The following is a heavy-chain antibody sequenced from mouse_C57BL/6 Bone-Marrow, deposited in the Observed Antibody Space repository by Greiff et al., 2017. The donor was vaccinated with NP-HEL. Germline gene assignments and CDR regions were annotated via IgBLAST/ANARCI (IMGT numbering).Heavy chain of an antibody. CDR2: IWGDGSK. CDR1: GFSFTSYG. CDR3: AKLNSTTVVARDVGFAY. D-gene: IGHD1-1*01. J-gene: IGHJ3*01. Sequence: QVQLKESGPGLVAPSQSLSITCTVSGFSFTSYGVSWVRQPPGKGLEWLGVIWGDGSKNYHSALISRLSISKDNSKVQVFLKLNSLQTDDTATYDCAKLNSTTVVARDVGFAYWGQGTLVTVSA. V-gene: IGHV2-3*01.